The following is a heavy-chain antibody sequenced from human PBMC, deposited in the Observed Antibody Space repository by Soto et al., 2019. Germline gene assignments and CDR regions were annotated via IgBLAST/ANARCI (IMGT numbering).Heavy chain of an antibody. CDR3: ARDTLGYCISTSCYQLNWFDP. CDR2: IYYSGST. Sequence: PSETLSLTCTVSGGSISSSSYYWGWIRQPPGKGLEWIGSIYYSGSTNYNPSLKSRVTISVDTSKNQFSLKLSSVTAADTAVYYCARDTLGYCISTSCYQLNWFDPWGQGTLVTVS. J-gene: IGHJ5*02. CDR1: GGSISSSSYY. V-gene: IGHV4-39*07. D-gene: IGHD2-2*01.